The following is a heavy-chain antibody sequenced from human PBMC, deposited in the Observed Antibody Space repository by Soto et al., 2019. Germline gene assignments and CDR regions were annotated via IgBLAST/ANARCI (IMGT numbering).Heavy chain of an antibody. J-gene: IGHJ4*02. CDR1: GYTFTSYG. V-gene: IGHV1-18*01. Sequence: ASVKVSCKASGYTFTSYGISWVRQAPGQGLEWMGWISAYNGNTNYAQKLQGRVTMTTDTSTSTAYMELRSLRSDDTAVYYCARVRILEEGGWYKFDYWGQGTMVTVYS. CDR3: ARVRILEEGGWYKFDY. D-gene: IGHD6-19*01. CDR2: ISAYNGNT.